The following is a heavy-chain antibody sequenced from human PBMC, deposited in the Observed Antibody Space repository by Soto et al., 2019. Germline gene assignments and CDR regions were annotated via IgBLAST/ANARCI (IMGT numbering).Heavy chain of an antibody. CDR3: ARGGRVTARTYWYFDL. Sequence: PSETLSLTCTVSGVAISSYYWSWIRQPPGKGLEWIGYIYYSGSTNYNPALKSRVTISVDTSKNQFSLKLSAVTAADTAVYYCARGGRVTARTYWYFDLWGRGTLVTVSS. V-gene: IGHV4-59*01. CDR2: IYYSGST. D-gene: IGHD2-21*02. J-gene: IGHJ2*01. CDR1: GVAISSYY.